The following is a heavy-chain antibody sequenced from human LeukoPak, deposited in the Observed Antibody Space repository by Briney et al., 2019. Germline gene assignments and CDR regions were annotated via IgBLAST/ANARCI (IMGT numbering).Heavy chain of an antibody. CDR3: ARLTGDTAMAPFYFDY. CDR1: GYSFTSYW. CDR2: IYPGDSDT. V-gene: IGHV5-51*07. Sequence: GESLKISCKGSGYSFTSYWIGWVHQMPGKGLEWMGIIYPGDSDTRYSPSFQGQVTISADKPISTAYLQWSSLKASDTAMYYCARLTGDTAMAPFYFDYWGQGTLVTVSS. J-gene: IGHJ4*02. D-gene: IGHD5-18*01.